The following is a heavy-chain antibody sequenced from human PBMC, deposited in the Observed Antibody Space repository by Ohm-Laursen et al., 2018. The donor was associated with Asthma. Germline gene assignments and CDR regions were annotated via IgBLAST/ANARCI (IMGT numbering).Heavy chain of an antibody. CDR3: ARLDWALSVFDL. Sequence: SDTLSLTCAVSGGSVSGYYWSWIQQPPGRGLEWIAYMHSSGGANYNPSLQSRVTLSVDTSNNRVSLRLSFVTAADTALYFCARLDWALSVFDLWGQGALVTVAS. V-gene: IGHV4-59*02. CDR2: MHSSGGA. CDR1: GGSVSGYY. J-gene: IGHJ5*02. D-gene: IGHD3-9*01.